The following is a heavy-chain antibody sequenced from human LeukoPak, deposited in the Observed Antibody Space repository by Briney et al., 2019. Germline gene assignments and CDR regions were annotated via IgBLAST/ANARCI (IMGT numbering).Heavy chain of an antibody. CDR3: AKNLPATVYFDY. V-gene: IGHV3-53*01. D-gene: IGHD2-2*01. CDR1: GVTLSTYA. CDR2: IYDGGTT. Sequence: PGGSLRLSCAASGVTLSTYAMSWARQAPGKGLEWVSIIYDGGTTNYADSVKGRFTISRDTSKNTLFLQMNSLRAEDTAVYYCAKNLPATVYFDYWGQGALVTVSS. J-gene: IGHJ4*02.